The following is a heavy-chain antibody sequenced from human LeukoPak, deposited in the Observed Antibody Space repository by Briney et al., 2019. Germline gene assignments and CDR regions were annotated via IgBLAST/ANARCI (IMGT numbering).Heavy chain of an antibody. CDR3: ARQSEYYYDSSGLSPFDY. D-gene: IGHD3-22*01. Sequence: SETLSLTCTVSGGSISSSNYYWGWIRQPPGKGLEWIGSIYYSGSTYYNPSLKSRVTISVDTPKNQFSLKLSSVTAADTAVYYCARQSEYYYDSSGLSPFDYWGQGTLVTVSS. CDR1: GGSISSSNYY. J-gene: IGHJ4*02. V-gene: IGHV4-39*01. CDR2: IYYSGST.